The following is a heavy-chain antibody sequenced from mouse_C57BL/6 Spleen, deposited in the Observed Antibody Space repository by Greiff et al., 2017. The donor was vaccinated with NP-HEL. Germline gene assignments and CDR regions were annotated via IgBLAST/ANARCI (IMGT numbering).Heavy chain of an antibody. J-gene: IGHJ2*01. CDR3: AGGYYFDY. Sequence: VQLQESGAELVMPGASVKLSCKASGYTFTSYWMHWVKQRPGQGLEWIGEIDPSDSYTNYNQKIKGKSTLTVDKSSSTAYMQLSSLTSEDSAVYYCAGGYYFDYWGQGTTLTVSS. CDR2: IDPSDSYT. CDR1: GYTFTSYW. V-gene: IGHV1-69*01.